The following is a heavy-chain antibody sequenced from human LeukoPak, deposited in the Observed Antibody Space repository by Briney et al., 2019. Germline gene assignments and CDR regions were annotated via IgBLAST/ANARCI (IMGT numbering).Heavy chain of an antibody. V-gene: IGHV1-8*03. CDR2: MNPNSGNT. D-gene: IGHD2-2*01. Sequence: LVNVSCNASGYTFTSYDIKWVRQATGQGLEWMGWMNPNSGNTGYAQKFQGRVTITRNAAISTAYMELSSLRSEDTAVYYCAILSSTSYYYYYMDVWGKGTTVTVSS. J-gene: IGHJ6*03. CDR1: GYTFTSYD. CDR3: AILSSTSYYYYYMDV.